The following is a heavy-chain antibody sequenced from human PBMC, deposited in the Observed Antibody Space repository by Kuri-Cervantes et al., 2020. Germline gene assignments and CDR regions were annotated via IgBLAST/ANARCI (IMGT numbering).Heavy chain of an antibody. Sequence: GESLKISCAASGFTFRNAWMSWVRQAPGKGLEWVSAISGSGGSTYYADSVKGRFTISRDNSKNTLYLQKNSLRAEETAVYYCAKDSLEYCSSARDYWGQGTLVTVSS. CDR2: ISGSGGST. D-gene: IGHD6-6*01. CDR1: GFTFRNAW. V-gene: IGHV3-23*01. J-gene: IGHJ4*02. CDR3: AKDSLEYCSSARDY.